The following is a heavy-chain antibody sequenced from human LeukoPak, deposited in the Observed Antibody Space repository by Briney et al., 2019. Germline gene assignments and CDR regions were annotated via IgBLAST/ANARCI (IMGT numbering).Heavy chain of an antibody. CDR2: ISSSSSHV. D-gene: IGHD6-13*01. Sequence: GGSLRLSCAASGFTFSSYEMSWVRQAPGKGLEWVSSISSSSSHVYYADSVKGRFTMSRDNAKNSLYLQMNSLRADDTAVYYCARVLEAASFDYWGQGSPVTVSS. CDR3: ARVLEAASFDY. V-gene: IGHV3-21*01. J-gene: IGHJ4*02. CDR1: GFTFSSYE.